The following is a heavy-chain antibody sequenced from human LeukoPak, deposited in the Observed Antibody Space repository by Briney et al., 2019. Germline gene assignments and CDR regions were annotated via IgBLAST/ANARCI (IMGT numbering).Heavy chain of an antibody. CDR3: AKGGSGYYYGY. CDR2: ISGSAGST. V-gene: IGHV3-23*01. CDR1: GFTFSSYA. J-gene: IGHJ4*02. D-gene: IGHD3-22*01. Sequence: GGSLRLSCAASGFTFSSYAMSWVRQAPGKGLEWVSAISGSAGSTYYADSVKGRFTISRDNSKNTLYLRMSSLRAEDTAVYYCAKGGSGYYYGYWGQGTLVTVSS.